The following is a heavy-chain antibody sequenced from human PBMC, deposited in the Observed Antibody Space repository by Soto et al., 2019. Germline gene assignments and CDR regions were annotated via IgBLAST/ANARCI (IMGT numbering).Heavy chain of an antibody. CDR2: IYYSGST. CDR3: ARTHYYGSGSYWIPPLGKYYGMDV. Sequence: QVQLQESGPGLVKPSETLSLTCTVSGGSISSYYWSWIRQPPGKGLEWIGYIYYSGSTNYNPSLKSRFTISVDTSKNQFSLKLSSVTAADTAVYYCARTHYYGSGSYWIPPLGKYYGMDVWGQGTTVTVSS. V-gene: IGHV4-59*08. J-gene: IGHJ6*02. D-gene: IGHD3-10*01. CDR1: GGSISSYY.